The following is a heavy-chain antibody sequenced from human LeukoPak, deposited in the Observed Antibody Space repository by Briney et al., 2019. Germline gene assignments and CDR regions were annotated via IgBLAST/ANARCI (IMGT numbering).Heavy chain of an antibody. V-gene: IGHV3-30*12. J-gene: IGHJ5*02. D-gene: IGHD4-17*01. CDR1: GFIVNYYD. CDR2: ISYDGCNN. CDR3: VRARGAHGDDGPTLSS. Sequence: PGGSLRLFCAASGFIVNYYDILWVRQPPGKGLECVADISYDGCNNDYADSVKGRFTISRDTSKNTVNLHMNSLRAEDTPVYYCVRARGAHGDDGPTLSSWGQGTLVNVSS.